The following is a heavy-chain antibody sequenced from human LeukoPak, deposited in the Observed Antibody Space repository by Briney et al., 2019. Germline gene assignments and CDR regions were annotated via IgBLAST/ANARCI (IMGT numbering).Heavy chain of an antibody. CDR1: GLTFSSYE. CDR3: ARTDSDYFDY. J-gene: IGHJ4*02. V-gene: IGHV3-48*03. D-gene: IGHD1-26*01. Sequence: GGSLRLSCAASGLTFSSYEMNWVRQAPGKGLEWVSYISSSGSSIYYADSVKGRFTISRDNAKNSLYLQMNSLRAEDTAVYYCARTDSDYFDYWGQGTLVTVSS. CDR2: ISSSGSSI.